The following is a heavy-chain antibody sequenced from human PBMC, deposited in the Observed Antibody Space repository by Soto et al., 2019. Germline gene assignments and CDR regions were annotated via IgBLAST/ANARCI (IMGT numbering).Heavy chain of an antibody. CDR2: IYYSGST. D-gene: IGHD6-13*01. Sequence: SETLSLTCTVSGGSISSYYWSWIRQPPGKGLEWIGYIYYSGSTNYNPSLKSRVTISVDTSKNQFSLKLSSVTAADTAVYYCARGEAAAGNYYGMDVWGQGTTVTVSS. CDR1: GGSISSYY. J-gene: IGHJ6*02. CDR3: ARGEAAAGNYYGMDV. V-gene: IGHV4-59*01.